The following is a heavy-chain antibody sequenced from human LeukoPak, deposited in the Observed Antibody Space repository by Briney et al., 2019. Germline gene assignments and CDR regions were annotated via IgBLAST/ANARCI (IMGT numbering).Heavy chain of an antibody. D-gene: IGHD4/OR15-4a*01. CDR2: IYYSGST. J-gene: IGHJ5*02. V-gene: IGHV4-39*07. CDR3: ARVSRNMVQDWFDP. Sequence: SETLSLTCTVSGGSISSSSYYWGWIRQPPGKGLEWIGSIYYSGSTYYNPSLKSRVTISVDTSKNQFSLKLSSVTAADTAAYYCARVSRNMVQDWFDPWGQGTLVTVSS. CDR1: GGSISSSSYY.